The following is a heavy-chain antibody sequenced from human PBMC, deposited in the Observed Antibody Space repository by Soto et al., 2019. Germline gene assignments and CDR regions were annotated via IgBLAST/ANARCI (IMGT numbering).Heavy chain of an antibody. CDR3: ASAKNGDFYWDFDL. Sequence: GESLKISCKAPGFSFTAYWIGWVRQMPGKGLEWMGIIYPAASHTIYSPSFQGQVTISADKSISTAYLQWNSLKDSDTAIYYCASAKNGDFYWDFDLWGRGTQVTVSS. V-gene: IGHV5-51*01. CDR2: IYPAASHT. CDR1: GFSFTAYW. D-gene: IGHD4-17*01. J-gene: IGHJ2*01.